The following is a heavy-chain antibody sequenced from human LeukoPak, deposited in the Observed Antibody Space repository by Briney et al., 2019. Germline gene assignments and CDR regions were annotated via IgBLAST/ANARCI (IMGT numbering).Heavy chain of an antibody. V-gene: IGHV3-64*01. CDR3: ARTIQLWLRPGNYYFDY. CDR1: GFTFSSYA. J-gene: IGHJ4*02. CDR2: ISSNGGST. D-gene: IGHD5-18*01. Sequence: PGGSLRLSCAASGFTFSSYAMHWVRQAPGKGLEYVSAISSNGGSTYYANSVKGRFTISRDNSKNTLYLQIGSLRAEDMAVYYCARTIQLWLRPGNYYFDYWGQGTLVTVSS.